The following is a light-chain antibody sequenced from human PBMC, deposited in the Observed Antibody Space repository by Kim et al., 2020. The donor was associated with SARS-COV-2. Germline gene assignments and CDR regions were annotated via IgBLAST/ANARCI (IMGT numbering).Light chain of an antibody. CDR2: DVS. V-gene: IGLV2-14*01. J-gene: IGLJ3*02. CDR3: SSYTSSSTLGV. CDR1: SSDVGGYNY. Sequence: QSALTQPASVSGSPGQSITISCTGTSSDVGGYNYVSWYQQHPGKAPKLMIYDVSKRPSRVSNRFSGSKSGNTASLTISGLQAEDEADYYCSSYTSSSTLGVFGGGTQLTVL.